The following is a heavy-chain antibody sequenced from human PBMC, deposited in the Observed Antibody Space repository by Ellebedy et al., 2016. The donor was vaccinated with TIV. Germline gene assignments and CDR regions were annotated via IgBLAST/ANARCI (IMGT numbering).Heavy chain of an antibody. V-gene: IGHV3-30*01. D-gene: IGHD3-9*01. CDR2: ISYDGSNK. J-gene: IGHJ4*02. CDR1: GFTFSSYA. CDR3: AREILTGYWRGYFDY. Sequence: GESLKISCAASGFTFSSYAMHWVRQAPGKGLEWVAVISYDGSNKYYADSVKGRFTISRDNSKNTLYLQMNSLRAEDTAVYYCAREILTGYWRGYFDYWGQGTLVTVSS.